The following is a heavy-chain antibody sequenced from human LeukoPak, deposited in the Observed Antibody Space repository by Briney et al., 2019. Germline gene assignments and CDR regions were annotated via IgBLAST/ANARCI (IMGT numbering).Heavy chain of an antibody. J-gene: IGHJ3*01. CDR2: MNPKSGGT. V-gene: IGHV1-2*02. CDR3: AEMADGAFGV. CDR1: GDTFSGYY. D-gene: IGHD2-8*01. Sequence: ASVKVSCKASGDTFSGYYVHWVRQAPGQGLEWMGWMNPKSGGTNYAQKFQGRVTMTREMHISTAYMELSRLRSDDTAVYYCAEMADGAFGVWGQGTMVTVSS.